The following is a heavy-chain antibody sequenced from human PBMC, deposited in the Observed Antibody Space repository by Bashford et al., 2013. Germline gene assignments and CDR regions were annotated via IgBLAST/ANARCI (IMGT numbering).Heavy chain of an antibody. D-gene: IGHD3-3*01. CDR3: ARGYDFWSGFDY. CDR1: GGSISSGGYS. CDR2: IYHSGST. Sequence: LLYSSETLSLTCAVSGGSISSGGYSWSWIRQPPGKGLEWIGYIYHSGSTYYNPSLKSRVTISVDRSKNQFSLKLSSVTAADTAVYYCARGYDFWSGFDYWGQGTLVTVSS. J-gene: IGHJ4*02. V-gene: IGHV4-30-2*01.